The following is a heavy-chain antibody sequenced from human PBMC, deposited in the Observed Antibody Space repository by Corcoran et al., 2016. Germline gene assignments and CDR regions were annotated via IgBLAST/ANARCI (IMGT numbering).Heavy chain of an antibody. CDR3: AGVTPPRFFDF. V-gene: IGHV4-39*07. Sequence: QLQLQESGPGLVQPSETLSLTCSVSGGSILSSSYYWGWVRQPPGKGLEWIGTIFSSGSTYYNPSLKSRVTISLDTSKNQFSLRLTSVTAADTALVYCAGVTPPRFFDFLGPGTLVPLS. CDR1: GGSILSSSYY. CDR2: IFSSGST. J-gene: IGHJ4*02. D-gene: IGHD3-3*01.